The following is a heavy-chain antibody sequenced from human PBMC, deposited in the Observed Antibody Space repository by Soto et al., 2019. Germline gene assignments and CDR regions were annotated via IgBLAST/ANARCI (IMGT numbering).Heavy chain of an antibody. CDR2: INPSGGST. CDR1: GYTFTSYY. V-gene: IGHV1-46*01. Sequence: ASVKVSCKASGYTFTSYYMHWVRQAPGQGLEWMGIINPSGGSTSYAQKFQGRVTMTRDTSTSTVYMELSSLRSEDTAVYYCARSVDTAMVTLYYYGMDVWGQGTTVTVSS. J-gene: IGHJ6*02. CDR3: ARSVDTAMVTLYYYGMDV. D-gene: IGHD5-18*01.